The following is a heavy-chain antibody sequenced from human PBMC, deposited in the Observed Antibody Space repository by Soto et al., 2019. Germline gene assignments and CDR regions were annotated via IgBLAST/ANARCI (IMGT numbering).Heavy chain of an antibody. CDR1: GGTFSSYA. V-gene: IGHV1-69*12. CDR3: VRVVAIPGYPDN. D-gene: IGHD5-12*01. J-gene: IGHJ4*02. Sequence: QVQLVQSGAEVRQPASSVKVSCKTSGGTFSSYAISWVRQAPGQGLEWMGGIVPIVDTSTYAQKFQGRVTITADDSTSTAHMELSSLRSDDTAIYYCVRVVAIPGYPDNWGQGTLVTVSS. CDR2: IVPIVDTS.